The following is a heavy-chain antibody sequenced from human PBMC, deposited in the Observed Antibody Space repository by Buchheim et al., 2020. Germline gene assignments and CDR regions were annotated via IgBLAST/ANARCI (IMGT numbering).Heavy chain of an antibody. D-gene: IGHD1-14*01. CDR3: ARSTGFRMDV. CDR1: GFTFKNHW. CDR2: IKQDGSEQ. Sequence: EVQLVESGGGLVQPGGSLRLSCAASGFTFKNHWINWVRQAPGKGLAWVANIKQDGSEQYYVDSVKGRLTIPRDNAKNSLYLQMNSMRAEDTAVYYCARSTGFRMDVWGKGTT. J-gene: IGHJ6*03. V-gene: IGHV3-7*01.